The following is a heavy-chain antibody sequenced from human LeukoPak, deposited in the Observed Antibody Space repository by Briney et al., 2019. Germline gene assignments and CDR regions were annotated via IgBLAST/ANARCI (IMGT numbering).Heavy chain of an antibody. D-gene: IGHD4-11*01. Sequence: GGSLRLSCAASGFSFSTYRMTWVRQAPGKGLEWVADIKQDGSETFYVDSVKGRFTTSRDNAKNSLYLQMNSLRAEDTAVYYCARGNGGAFDIWGQGTMVTVSS. CDR1: GFSFSTYR. CDR3: ARGNGGAFDI. J-gene: IGHJ3*02. V-gene: IGHV3-7*04. CDR2: IKQDGSET.